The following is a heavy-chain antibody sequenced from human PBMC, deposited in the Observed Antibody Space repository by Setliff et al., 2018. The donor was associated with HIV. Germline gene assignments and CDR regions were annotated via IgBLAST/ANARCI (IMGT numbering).Heavy chain of an antibody. V-gene: IGHV3-23*01. CDR1: GSTFNFFA. D-gene: IGHD3-3*01. CDR3: ARDILERGYYYYYMDV. Sequence: GGSLRLSCTAPGSTFNFFAVSWVRQAPGKGLEWISGISGCGSGSRTDYVDSVRGRVTITADESTSTAYMELSSLRSEDTAVYYCARDILERGYYYYYMDVWGKGTTVTVSS. J-gene: IGHJ6*03. CDR2: ISGCGSGSRT.